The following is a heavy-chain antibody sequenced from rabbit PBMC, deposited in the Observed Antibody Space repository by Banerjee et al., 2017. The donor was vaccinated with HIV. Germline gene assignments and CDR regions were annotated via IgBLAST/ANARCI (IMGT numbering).Heavy chain of an antibody. CDR3: ARDSAASGYYFNL. Sequence: QEQLEESGGDLVKPEGSLTLTCTASGFSFSNKYVMCWVRQAPGKGLEWIACINAGGSAYTHYASWAKGRFTISKTSSTTVTLQMTSLTAADTATYFCARDSAASGYYFNLWGPGTLVTVS. V-gene: IGHV1S45*01. D-gene: IGHD8-1*01. J-gene: IGHJ4*01. CDR1: GFSFSNKYV. CDR2: INAGGSAYT.